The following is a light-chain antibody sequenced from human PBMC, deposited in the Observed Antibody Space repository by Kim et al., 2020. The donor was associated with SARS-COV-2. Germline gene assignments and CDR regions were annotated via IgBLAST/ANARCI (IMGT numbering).Light chain of an antibody. CDR2: GAS. CDR3: QQYGSSPLT. J-gene: IGKJ4*01. V-gene: IGKV3-20*01. Sequence: EIVLTQSPGTLSLSPGERATLSCRASQSVSSSYLAWYQQKPGQAPRLLIYGASSRPTGIPDRFSGSGSGTDFTLTISRLEPEDFAVYYCQQYGSSPLTLGGGTKVDIK. CDR1: QSVSSSY.